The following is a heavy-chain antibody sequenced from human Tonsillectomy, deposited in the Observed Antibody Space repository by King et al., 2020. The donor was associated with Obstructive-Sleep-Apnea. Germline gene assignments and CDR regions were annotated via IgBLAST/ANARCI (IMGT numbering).Heavy chain of an antibody. Sequence: VQLVESGAEVKKPGASLKVSCKASGYTFPSYGFSWVRQAPGQGLEWMGWISAYNGNTNYAQRLQGRVTMTTDTSTRTAYMELRSLRSDDTAVYYCASYGSGSYDAFDIWDQGTMVTVSS. D-gene: IGHD3-10*01. J-gene: IGHJ3*02. CDR2: ISAYNGNT. CDR1: GYTFPSYG. CDR3: ASYGSGSYDAFDI. V-gene: IGHV1-18*04.